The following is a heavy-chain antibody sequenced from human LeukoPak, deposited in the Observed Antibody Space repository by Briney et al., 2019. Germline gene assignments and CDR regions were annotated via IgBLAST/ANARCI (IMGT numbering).Heavy chain of an antibody. D-gene: IGHD1/OR15-1a*01. V-gene: IGHV3-23*01. CDR2: FSAGGGTT. CDR1: GFTFRSYD. Sequence: PGGSLRLSCAAAGFTFRSYDMSWVRQAPGKGLEWVSTFSAGGGTTYYADSVKGRFTISRDSSKNTLYLQMSSLRSEDTAVYYCARARITGTALSWFDPWGQGTLVTVSS. CDR3: ARARITGTALSWFDP. J-gene: IGHJ5*02.